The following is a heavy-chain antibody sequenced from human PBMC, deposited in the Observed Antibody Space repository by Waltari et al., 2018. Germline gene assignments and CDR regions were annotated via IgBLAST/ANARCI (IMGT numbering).Heavy chain of an antibody. CDR1: GGTISRGHDY. V-gene: IGHV4-61*09. Sequence: QLQLQESGPGLVKASQTLSLTCTVSGGTISRGHDYWSWIRPPAGKALEWIGYIYTSGNTKYIPSLKSRVTISLDTSNNQFSLRLSSVTAADTAVYYCARAGHLALDGLDIWGQGTMVTVSS. J-gene: IGHJ3*02. D-gene: IGHD3-3*02. CDR2: IYTSGNT. CDR3: ARAGHLALDGLDI.